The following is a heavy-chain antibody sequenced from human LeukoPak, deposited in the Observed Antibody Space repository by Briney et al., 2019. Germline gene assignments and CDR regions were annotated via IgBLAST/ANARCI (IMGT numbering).Heavy chain of an antibody. V-gene: IGHV4-34*01. J-gene: IGHJ4*02. CDR1: GGSFSGYY. CDR3: ARGKVLWELRRNYFDY. Sequence: SETLSLTCAVYGGSFSGYYWSWIRQPPGKGLEWIGEINHSGSTNYNPSLKSRVTISVDTSKNQFSLKLSSVTAADTAVYYCARGKVLWELRRNYFDYWGQGTLVTVSS. D-gene: IGHD1-26*01. CDR2: INHSGST.